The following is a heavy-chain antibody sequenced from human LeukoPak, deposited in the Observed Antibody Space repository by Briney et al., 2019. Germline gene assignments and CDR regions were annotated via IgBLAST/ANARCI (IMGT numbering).Heavy chain of an antibody. CDR1: GFTFSSYA. CDR2: ISGSGGST. D-gene: IGHD2-8*01. J-gene: IGHJ6*03. CDR3: AKGYCTNGVCLNYYMDV. Sequence: PGGSLRLSCAASGFTFSSYAMSWVRQAPGKGLEWVSAISGSGGSTYYADSVKGRFTISRDNSKNTLYLQMNSLRAEDTAVYYCAKGYCTNGVCLNYYMDVWGKGTTVTVSS. V-gene: IGHV3-23*01.